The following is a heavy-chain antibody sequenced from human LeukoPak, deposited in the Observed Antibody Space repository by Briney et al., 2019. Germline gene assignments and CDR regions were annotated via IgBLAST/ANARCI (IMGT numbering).Heavy chain of an antibody. V-gene: IGHV3-21*01. D-gene: IGHD2-2*01. CDR2: ISSSGSYI. CDR3: ARHHQPTRILVPDANGY. Sequence: GGSLRLSCAVSGFTFSSNSMNWVSQAPGKGLEWVSSISSSGSYIYYGDSVKGRFTISRDNAKNSLYLQMNSLRAEDTAVYYCARHHQPTRILVPDANGYWGQGTLVTVSS. CDR1: GFTFSSNS. J-gene: IGHJ4*02.